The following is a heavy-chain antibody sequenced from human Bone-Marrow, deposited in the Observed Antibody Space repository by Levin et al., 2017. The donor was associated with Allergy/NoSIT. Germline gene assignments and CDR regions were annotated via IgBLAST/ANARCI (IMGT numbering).Heavy chain of an antibody. CDR2: ISSDGSKE. V-gene: IGHV3-30-3*01. Sequence: GESLKISCAASEFTFSTYAMHWVRQAPGKGLEWVAVISSDGSKEHYADSVKGRFTISRDNSKNTLYLQMNSLRREDTAMYYCAKASNVRGSIAAADYWGQGTLVTVSS. CDR1: EFTFSTYA. J-gene: IGHJ4*02. D-gene: IGHD6-25*01. CDR3: AKASNVRGSIAAADY.